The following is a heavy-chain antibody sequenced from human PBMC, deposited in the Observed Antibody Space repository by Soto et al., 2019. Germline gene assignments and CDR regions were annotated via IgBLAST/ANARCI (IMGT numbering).Heavy chain of an antibody. Sequence: QVQLVESGGGVVQRGGSLRLSCAASGFTFSSYSMNWVRQSPGKGLEWVAVISYDGNRIYYADSVKCRFTISRDNAKNTMFLQMSGRRPEDTAVYYCARGLVVTAKGWFDLWGQGTQVTVSS. CDR1: GFTFSSYS. J-gene: IGHJ5*02. V-gene: IGHV3-30-3*02. D-gene: IGHD2-21*02. CDR2: ISYDGNRI. CDR3: ARGLVVTAKGWFDL.